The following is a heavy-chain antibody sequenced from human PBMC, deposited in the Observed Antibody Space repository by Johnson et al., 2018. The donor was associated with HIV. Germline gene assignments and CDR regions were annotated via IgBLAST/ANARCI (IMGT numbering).Heavy chain of an antibody. J-gene: IGHJ3*02. CDR2: ISYDGSNK. Sequence: QVQLVESGGGVVQPGRSLRLSCAASGFTFSSYAMHWVRQAPGKGLEWVAVISYDGSNKYYADHVKGRLTISIDGSKNTLLLQMNSRRAEDTAVYYCARRCSSSSCSHGAFDIWGQGTVVTVSS. D-gene: IGHD2-2*01. CDR1: GFTFSSYA. V-gene: IGHV3-30*14. CDR3: ARRCSSSSCSHGAFDI.